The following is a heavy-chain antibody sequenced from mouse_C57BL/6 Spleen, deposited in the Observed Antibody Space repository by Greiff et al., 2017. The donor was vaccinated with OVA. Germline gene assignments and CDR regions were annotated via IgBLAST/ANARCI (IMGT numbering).Heavy chain of an antibody. CDR3: ARGFDDGYFPLLAY. J-gene: IGHJ2*01. CDR1: GYTFTSYW. D-gene: IGHD2-3*01. Sequence: QVQLQQSGAELVKPGASVKLSCKASGYTFTSYWMHWVKQRPGRGLEWIGRIDPNSGGTKYNEKFKSKATLTVDKPSSTAYMQLSSLTSEDSAVYYCARGFDDGYFPLLAYWGQGTTLTVSS. V-gene: IGHV1-72*01. CDR2: IDPNSGGT.